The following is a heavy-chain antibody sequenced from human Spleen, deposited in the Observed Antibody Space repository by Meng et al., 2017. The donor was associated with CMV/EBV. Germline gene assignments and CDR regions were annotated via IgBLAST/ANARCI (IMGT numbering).Heavy chain of an antibody. CDR1: GGSISSSSYY. CDR2: IYYSGST. Sequence: QVQLQESGPGLVKPSETLSLTCTVSGGSISSSSYYWGWIRQPPGKGLEWIGSIYYSGSTYYNPSLKSRVTISVDTSKNQFSLKLSSVTAADTAVYYCPGAPGLGHAFDIWGQGTMVTVSS. J-gene: IGHJ3*02. V-gene: IGHV4-39*07. CDR3: PGAPGLGHAFDI. D-gene: IGHD2-8*02.